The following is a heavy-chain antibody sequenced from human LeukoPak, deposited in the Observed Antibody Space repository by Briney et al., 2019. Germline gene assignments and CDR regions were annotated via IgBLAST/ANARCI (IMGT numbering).Heavy chain of an antibody. CDR1: GFTFSSYE. Sequence: GGSLRLSCAASGFTFSSYEMNWVRQAPGKGLEWVSYISSSGSTIYYADSVKGRFTISRDNSKNTLYLQMNSLRTEDTAVYYCAKDSGGNWFDPWGQGSLVTVSS. J-gene: IGHJ5*02. CDR3: AKDSGGNWFDP. D-gene: IGHD4-23*01. CDR2: ISSSGSTI. V-gene: IGHV3-48*03.